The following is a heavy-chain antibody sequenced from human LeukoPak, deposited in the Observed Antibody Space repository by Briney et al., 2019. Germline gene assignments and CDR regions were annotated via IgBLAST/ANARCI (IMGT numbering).Heavy chain of an antibody. CDR1: GGTFSRYA. CDR2: IIPIFGTA. J-gene: IGHJ6*03. D-gene: IGHD2-2*02. V-gene: IGHV1-69*05. CDR3: ARDGGYCSSTSCYTMYYYMDV. Sequence: SVKVPCKASGGTFSRYAISWVRQAPGQGLEWMGGIIPIFGTANYAQKFQGRVTITTDESTSTAYMELSSLRSEDTAVYYCARDGGYCSSTSCYTMYYYMDVWGKGTTVTVSS.